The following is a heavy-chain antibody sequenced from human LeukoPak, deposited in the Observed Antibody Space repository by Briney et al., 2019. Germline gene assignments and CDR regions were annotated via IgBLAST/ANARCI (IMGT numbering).Heavy chain of an antibody. CDR3: ARGRRFTIFGVVIILTSGPRNWFDP. Sequence: SETLSLTCAVYGGSLGTYSWSWIRQPPGKGLEWIGEINYSRSTTCNPSLKSRVTISIDTSKNQFSLKLSSVTAADTAVYYCARGRRFTIFGVVIILTSGPRNWFDPWGQGTLVTVSS. J-gene: IGHJ5*02. CDR2: INYSRST. CDR1: GGSLGTYS. D-gene: IGHD3-3*01. V-gene: IGHV4-34*01.